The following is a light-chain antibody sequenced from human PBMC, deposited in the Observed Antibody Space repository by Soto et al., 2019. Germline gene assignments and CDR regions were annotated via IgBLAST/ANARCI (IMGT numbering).Light chain of an antibody. V-gene: IGKV3-20*01. CDR3: QQYGSSPVT. CDR2: GAS. Sequence: ELVLTQSPGTLSLSPGERETLYCRASQSVSSSYLAWYQQKPGQAPRLLIYGASSRATGIPDRFSGSGSGTDFTLTISRLEPEDFAVYYCQQYGSSPVTFGQGTKVDIK. CDR1: QSVSSSY. J-gene: IGKJ1*01.